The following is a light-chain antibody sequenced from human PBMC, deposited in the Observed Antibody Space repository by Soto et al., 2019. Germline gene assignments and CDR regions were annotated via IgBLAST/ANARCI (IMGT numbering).Light chain of an antibody. CDR3: QQYNSYWT. Sequence: DIQMTQSPSSLSASVGDRVTITCRASQDIGNDLGWYQQKPGKVPNLLIYAASTLESGVPSRFSGSGSGTEFTLTISSLQPDDFATYYCQQYNSYWTFGQGTKVDI. V-gene: IGKV1-17*01. CDR2: AAS. CDR1: QDIGND. J-gene: IGKJ1*01.